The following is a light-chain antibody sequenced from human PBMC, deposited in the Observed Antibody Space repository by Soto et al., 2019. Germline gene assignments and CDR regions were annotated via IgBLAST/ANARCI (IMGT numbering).Light chain of an antibody. CDR1: HSIGTW. J-gene: IGKJ2*01. V-gene: IGKV1-5*03. Sequence: DIQMSQSHSTLSASVGDKVIITCRASHSIGTWLAWHQQKPGKAPKSQINKASNLETVVPSRFNGRGSGTEFTLTISSLQPDDFATYFCQQYNPYPYNFGQGTKLDIK. CDR3: QQYNPYPYN. CDR2: KAS.